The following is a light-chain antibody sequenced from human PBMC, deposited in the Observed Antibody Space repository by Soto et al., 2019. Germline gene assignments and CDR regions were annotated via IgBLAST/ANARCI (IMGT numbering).Light chain of an antibody. CDR3: CSYAGSYTHV. J-gene: IGLJ1*01. CDR1: SSVVGGYNY. CDR2: DVS. Sequence: QSVLTQPRSVSGSPGQSVTISCTGTSSVVGGYNYVSWYQQHPGKAPKLMIYDVSKRPSGVPDRFSGSKSGNTASLTISGLQAEDEADYYCCSYAGSYTHVSETGTKVTVL. V-gene: IGLV2-11*01.